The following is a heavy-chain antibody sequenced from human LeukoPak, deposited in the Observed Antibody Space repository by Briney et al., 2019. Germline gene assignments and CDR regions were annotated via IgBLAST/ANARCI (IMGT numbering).Heavy chain of an antibody. CDR2: IYPGDSDT. J-gene: IGHJ4*02. D-gene: IGHD6-13*01. Sequence: GESLKISCKGSGYSFTSYWIGWVRQMPGKGLEWMGIIYPGDSDTRYSPSFQGQVTISADKSISTAYPQWSSLKASDTAMYYCARQRGYSSSWRLATRNYNPFSDYWGQGTLVTVSS. CDR1: GYSFTSYW. V-gene: IGHV5-51*01. CDR3: ARQRGYSSSWRLATRNYNPFSDY.